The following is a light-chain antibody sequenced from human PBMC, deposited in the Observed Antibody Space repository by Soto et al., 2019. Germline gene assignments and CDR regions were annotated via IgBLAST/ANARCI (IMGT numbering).Light chain of an antibody. CDR1: SSDIGGYNA. CDR3: NSSRVSHGYV. Sequence: QSALAQPASVSGSPGQTITISCTGTSSDIGGYNAVSWYQHHPGKAPKLIIYEVTHRPSGVSDRFSASQSGNTASLTISGLQAEDEADWYCNSSRVSHGYVFGNGKRGTVL. V-gene: IGLV2-14*01. J-gene: IGLJ1*01. CDR2: EVT.